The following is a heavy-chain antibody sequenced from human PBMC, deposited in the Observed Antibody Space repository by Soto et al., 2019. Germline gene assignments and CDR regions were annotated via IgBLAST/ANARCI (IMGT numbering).Heavy chain of an antibody. Sequence: GGSLRLSCAASGFTFSSFAMSWFRQAPGKGLEWVSSISGSGGSTYYPDSVKGRFTISRDSSKNTLYLQMNSLRAEDTAVYFCAKDVRSGSGKYYFDYWGQGTLVTVSS. CDR1: GFTFSSFA. J-gene: IGHJ4*02. V-gene: IGHV3-23*01. CDR2: ISGSGGST. D-gene: IGHD3-10*01. CDR3: AKDVRSGSGKYYFDY.